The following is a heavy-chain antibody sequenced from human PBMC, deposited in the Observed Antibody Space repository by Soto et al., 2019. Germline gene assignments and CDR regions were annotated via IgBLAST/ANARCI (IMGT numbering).Heavy chain of an antibody. D-gene: IGHD4-17*01. J-gene: IGHJ6*02. CDR2: INPSGGST. CDR3: ARDLREYGDYVHYYGMDV. Sequence: ASVKVSCKASGYTFTSYYMHWVRQAPGQGLEWMGIINPSGGSTSYAQKFQGRVTMTRDTSTSTVYMELSSLRSEDTAVYYCARDLREYGDYVHYYGMDVWGQGTTVTVSS. V-gene: IGHV1-46*01. CDR1: GYTFTSYY.